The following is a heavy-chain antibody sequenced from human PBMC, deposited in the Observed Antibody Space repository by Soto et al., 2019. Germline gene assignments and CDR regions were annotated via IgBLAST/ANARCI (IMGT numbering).Heavy chain of an antibody. J-gene: IGHJ4*02. CDR2: ICGSSATT. CDR3: AKGGGSSCYSRLDY. V-gene: IGHV3-23*01. Sequence: EVQLLESGGGLVQPGGSLRLSCAASGFTFSPYAMSWVRQAPGKGLEWVSVICGSSATTYYADSVKGRFTISRDNSKNTLYLHVSNLAAEDTAVYYCAKGGGSSCYSRLDYWGQGTLVTVSS. D-gene: IGHD2-15*01. CDR1: GFTFSPYA.